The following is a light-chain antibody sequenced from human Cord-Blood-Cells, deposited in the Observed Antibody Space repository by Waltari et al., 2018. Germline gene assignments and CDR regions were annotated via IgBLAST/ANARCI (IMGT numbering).Light chain of an antibody. CDR3: CSYAGSSTL. J-gene: IGLJ3*02. CDR1: SSDVGSYNL. Sequence: QSALTQPASVSGSPGQSITISCTGTSSDVGSYNLVSRYQQHPGKAPKLMIYEGSKRPSGVSNRFSGSKSGNTASLTISGLQAEDEADYYCCSYAGSSTLFGGGTKLTVL. CDR2: EGS. V-gene: IGLV2-23*01.